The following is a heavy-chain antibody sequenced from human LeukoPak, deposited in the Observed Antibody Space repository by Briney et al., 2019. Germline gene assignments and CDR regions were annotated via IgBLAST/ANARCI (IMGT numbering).Heavy chain of an antibody. CDR2: INPNSGGT. CDR1: GYTFTGYY. J-gene: IGHJ5*02. V-gene: IGHV1-2*02. Sequence: ASVKVSCKASGYTFTGYYMHWVRQAPGQGLEWMGWINPNSGGTNYAQKFQGRVTMTRDTSISTAYMELSRLRPDDTAVYYCARVSCSGGSCYLPLNWFDPWGQGTLVTVSS. CDR3: ARVSCSGGSCYLPLNWFDP. D-gene: IGHD2-15*01.